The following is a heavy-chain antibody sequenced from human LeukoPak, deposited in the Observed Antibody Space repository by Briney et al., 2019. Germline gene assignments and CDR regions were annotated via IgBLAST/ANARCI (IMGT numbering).Heavy chain of an antibody. D-gene: IGHD2-2*01. CDR1: GYSFTSYG. V-gene: IGHV1-18*01. CDR2: ISAYNGNT. CDR3: ARDQGYCSSSSCHEVYQFDY. Sequence: GASVKVSCKASGYSFTSYGLSWVRQAPGQGLEWMGWISAYNGNTNYAQKLQGRVTMTTDTSTSTAYMELRSLRSDDTAVYFCARDQGYCSSSSCHEVYQFDYWGQGTLVTVSS. J-gene: IGHJ4*02.